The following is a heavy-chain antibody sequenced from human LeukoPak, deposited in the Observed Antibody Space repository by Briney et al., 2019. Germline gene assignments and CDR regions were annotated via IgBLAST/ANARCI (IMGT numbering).Heavy chain of an antibody. J-gene: IGHJ4*02. D-gene: IGHD5-18*01. V-gene: IGHV3-23*01. Sequence: GGSLRLSCAASGFTFSSYAMSWVRQAPGKGLEWVSDISGNGGNTYYADSVKGRFTISRDNSKNTLYLQMNSLTVEDTAVYYCAVEIGDTADYWGQGALVTVSS. CDR2: ISGNGGNT. CDR1: GFTFSSYA. CDR3: AVEIGDTADY.